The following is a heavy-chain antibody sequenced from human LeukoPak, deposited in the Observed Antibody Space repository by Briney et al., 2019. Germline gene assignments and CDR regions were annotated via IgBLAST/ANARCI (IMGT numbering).Heavy chain of an antibody. CDR3: ASATSGYQNDY. V-gene: IGHV4-34*01. CDR2: INHSGST. Sequence: PSETLSLTCAVYGGSFSGYYWSWIRQPPGKGLEWIGEINHSGSTNYNPSLKSRVIISVDTSKNQFSLKLSSVTAADTAVYYCASATSGYQNDYWGQGTLVTVSS. D-gene: IGHD6-25*01. CDR1: GGSFSGYY. J-gene: IGHJ4*02.